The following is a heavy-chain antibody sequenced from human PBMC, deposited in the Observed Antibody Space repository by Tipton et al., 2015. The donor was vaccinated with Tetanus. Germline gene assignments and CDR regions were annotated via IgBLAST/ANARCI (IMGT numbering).Heavy chain of an antibody. J-gene: IGHJ1*01. CDR1: GGSFSGYY. Sequence: LRLSCAVYGGSFSGYYWSWIRQPPGKGLEWIGSIYHSGTTYYKPSLRSRVTMSVDTSKIQFSLKLSSVTAADTAVYYCARLIVGATTSEYFQHWGQGTLVTVSS. CDR3: ARLIVGATTSEYFQH. D-gene: IGHD1-26*01. CDR2: IYHSGTT. V-gene: IGHV4-34*01.